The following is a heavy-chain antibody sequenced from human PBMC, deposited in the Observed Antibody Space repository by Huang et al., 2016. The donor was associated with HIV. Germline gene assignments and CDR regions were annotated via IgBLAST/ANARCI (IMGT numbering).Heavy chain of an antibody. CDR2: IKSDGSST. Sequence: EVQLVESGGGLVQPGGSLRLSCAASGFSISSYWMHWVRQAPGKGLVGVSRIKSDGSSTSYADSVKGRVTISRDNAKNTRYLQMNSLRAEDTAVYYCARDPRIQSWLNFFDYWGQGTLVSVSS. CDR1: GFSISSYW. D-gene: IGHD3-22*01. J-gene: IGHJ4*02. CDR3: ARDPRIQSWLNFFDY. V-gene: IGHV3-74*01.